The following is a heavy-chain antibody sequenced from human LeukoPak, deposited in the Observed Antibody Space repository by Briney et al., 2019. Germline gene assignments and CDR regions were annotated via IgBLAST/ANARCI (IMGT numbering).Heavy chain of an antibody. J-gene: IGHJ4*02. CDR3: ARYDVWGTYRAFDY. CDR2: IYHGGST. CDR1: GYSISSDYY. D-gene: IGHD3-16*02. Sequence: SETLSLTCTVSGYSISSDYYWGWIRQPPGKGLEWIGFIYHGGSTYYNPSLKSRVTISVDTSKNQFSRKLSSVTAADTAVYYCARYDVWGTYRAFDYWGQGTLVTVSS. V-gene: IGHV4-38-2*02.